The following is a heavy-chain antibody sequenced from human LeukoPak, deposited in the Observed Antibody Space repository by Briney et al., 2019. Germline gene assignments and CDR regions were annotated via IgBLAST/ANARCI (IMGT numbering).Heavy chain of an antibody. V-gene: IGHV3-23*01. J-gene: IGHJ4*02. CDR2: FSGSGTST. CDR3: AKSGYNRFDY. D-gene: IGHD5-24*01. Sequence: GGSLRLSCAASGFPFSGYAMSWVRQTPGKGLEWVAAFSGSGTSTYYADSVKGRFTISRDNSKNILFLQMSSLRVEDTAIYYCAKSGYNRFDYWGQGTLVTVSS. CDR1: GFPFSGYA.